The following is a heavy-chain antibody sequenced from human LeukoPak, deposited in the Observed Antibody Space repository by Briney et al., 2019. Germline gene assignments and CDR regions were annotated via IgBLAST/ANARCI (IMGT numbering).Heavy chain of an antibody. D-gene: IGHD4-17*01. CDR2: IKQDGSEK. J-gene: IGHJ4*02. Sequence: PGGSLRLSCAASGFTFSSYWMSWVRQAPGKGLEWVANIKQDGSEKYYVDSVKGRFTISRDNAKNSLYLQMNSLRAEDTAVYYCARVEVNGDRLLFDYWGQGTLVTVSS. CDR1: GFTFSSYW. CDR3: ARVEVNGDRLLFDY. V-gene: IGHV3-7*01.